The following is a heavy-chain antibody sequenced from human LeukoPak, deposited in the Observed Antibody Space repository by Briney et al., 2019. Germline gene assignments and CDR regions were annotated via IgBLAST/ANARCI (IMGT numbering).Heavy chain of an antibody. J-gene: IGHJ6*03. CDR2: IYSGGST. CDR1: GFTFSSYG. V-gene: IGHV3-66*01. CDR3: ARDQRGYSGYDAHYYYYYYMDV. D-gene: IGHD5-12*01. Sequence: GGSLRLSCAASGFTFSSYGMSWVRQAPGKGLEWVSVIYSGGSTYYADSVKGRFTISRDNSKNTLYLQMNSLRAEDTAVYYCARDQRGYSGYDAHYYYYYYMDVWGKGTTVTISS.